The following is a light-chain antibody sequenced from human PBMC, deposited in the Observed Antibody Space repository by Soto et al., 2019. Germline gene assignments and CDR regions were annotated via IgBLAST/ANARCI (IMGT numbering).Light chain of an antibody. Sequence: QSALTQPASVSGSPGQSITISCTGTRSDVGGYNYVSWYQQHPGKAPKLIIYEVTDRPSGVSNRFSGSKSGNSASLTISGLQAEDEADYYCISYTSSNTHYVIIGGGTKVTVL. V-gene: IGLV2-14*01. CDR1: RSDVGGYNY. CDR3: ISYTSSNTHYVI. CDR2: EVT. J-gene: IGLJ2*01.